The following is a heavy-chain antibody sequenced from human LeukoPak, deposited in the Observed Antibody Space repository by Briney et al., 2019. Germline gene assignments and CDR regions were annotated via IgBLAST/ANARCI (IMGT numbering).Heavy chain of an antibody. CDR1: GFTFSSYA. CDR2: ISGSGGST. J-gene: IGHJ4*02. D-gene: IGHD3-22*01. CDR3: ASNPTSYDSSGSLDY. V-gene: IGHV3-23*01. Sequence: PGGSLRLSCAASGFTFSSYAMTWVRQAPGKGLEWVSGISGSGGSTYYADSVKGRFTISRDNSKNTLYLQMNSLRAEDTAVYYCASNPTSYDSSGSLDYWGQGTLVTVSS.